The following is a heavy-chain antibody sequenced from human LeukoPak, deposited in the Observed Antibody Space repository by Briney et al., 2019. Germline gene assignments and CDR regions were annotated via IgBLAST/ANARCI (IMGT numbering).Heavy chain of an antibody. V-gene: IGHV3-21*01. CDR2: ISSSSSYI. D-gene: IGHD1-26*01. J-gene: IGHJ4*02. CDR1: GFTFSSYS. Sequence: PGGSLRLSCAASGFTFSSYSMNWVRQAPGKGLEWVSSISSSSSYIYYADSVKGRFTISRDNAKNSLYLQMNSLRAEDTAVYYCAREIVGATNPDYWGQGTLVTVSS. CDR3: AREIVGATNPDY.